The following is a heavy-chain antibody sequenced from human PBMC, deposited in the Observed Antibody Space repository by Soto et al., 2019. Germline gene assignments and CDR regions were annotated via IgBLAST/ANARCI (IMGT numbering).Heavy chain of an antibody. J-gene: IGHJ3*02. V-gene: IGHV3-9*01. D-gene: IGHD1-20*01. CDR1: GFTFHDFA. CDR3: AKDKGYNWSDVAAFDI. Sequence: VQLVESGGGLVQPGTSLRISCAASGFTFHDFAMHWVRQAPGKGLEWISGISGNSGSMGYADSVNGRVTISRDNAMHSLYLQMNSLRAEDTALYYCAKDKGYNWSDVAAFDIWGQGTMVTVSS. CDR2: ISGNSGSM.